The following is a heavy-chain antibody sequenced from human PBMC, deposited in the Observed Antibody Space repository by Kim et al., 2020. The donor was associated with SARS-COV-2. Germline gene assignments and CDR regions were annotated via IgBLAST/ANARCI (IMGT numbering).Heavy chain of an antibody. J-gene: IGHJ6*02. CDR3: ARHPRRWLQPPYYYYYGMDV. Sequence: SETLSLTCTVSGGSISSYYWSWIRQPPGKGLEWIGDTSYSGSGNYNPSLKSRVTISVDTSKNQFSLKLSSVTAADTAVYYCARHPRRWLQPPYYYYYGMDVWGQGTTVTVSS. V-gene: IGHV4-59*08. CDR2: TSYSGSG. CDR1: GGSISSYY. D-gene: IGHD5-12*01.